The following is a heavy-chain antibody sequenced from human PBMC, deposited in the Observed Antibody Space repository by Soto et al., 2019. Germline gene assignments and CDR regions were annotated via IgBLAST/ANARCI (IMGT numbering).Heavy chain of an antibody. Sequence: SETLSLTCTVSGGSISSYYWSWIRQPPGKGLEWIGYIYYSGSTNYNPSLKSRVTISVDTSKNQFSLKLSSVTAADTAVYYCARHVGYCSGGSCPLFDYWGQGTLVTVSS. CDR3: ARHVGYCSGGSCPLFDY. J-gene: IGHJ4*02. CDR2: IYYSGST. D-gene: IGHD2-15*01. V-gene: IGHV4-59*08. CDR1: GGSISSYY.